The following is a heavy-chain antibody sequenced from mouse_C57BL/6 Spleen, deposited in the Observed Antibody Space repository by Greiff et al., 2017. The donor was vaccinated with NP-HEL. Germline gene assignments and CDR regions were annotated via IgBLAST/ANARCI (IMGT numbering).Heavy chain of an antibody. Sequence: QVQLQQPGAELVMPGASVKLSCKASGYTFTSYWMHWVKQRPGQGLEWIGEIDPSDSYTNYNQKFKGKSTLTVDKSSSTAYMQLSSLTSEDSAVYYCARRVYYDYIYYAMDYWGQGTSVTVSS. CDR1: GYTFTSYW. J-gene: IGHJ4*01. V-gene: IGHV1-69*01. CDR3: ARRVYYDYIYYAMDY. D-gene: IGHD2-4*01. CDR2: IDPSDSYT.